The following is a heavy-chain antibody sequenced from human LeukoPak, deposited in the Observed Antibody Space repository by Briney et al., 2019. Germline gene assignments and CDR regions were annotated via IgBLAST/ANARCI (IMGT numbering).Heavy chain of an antibody. CDR1: GFTFSSYA. V-gene: IGHV3-30-3*01. CDR2: ISYDGSNK. D-gene: IGHD2-2*01. CDR3: ARAGTSEYQLLW. Sequence: GGSLRLSCAASGFTFSSYAMHWVRQAPGKGLEWVAVISYDGSNKYYADSVKGRFTISRDNSKNTLYLQMNSLRAEDTAVYYCARAGTSEYQLLWWGQGTLVTVSS. J-gene: IGHJ4*02.